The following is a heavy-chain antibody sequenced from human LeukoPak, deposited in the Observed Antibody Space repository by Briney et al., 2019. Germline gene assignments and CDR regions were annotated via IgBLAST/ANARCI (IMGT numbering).Heavy chain of an antibody. D-gene: IGHD2-2*01. V-gene: IGHV3-23*01. CDR2: ISGSGGST. Sequence: GGSLRLSCAASGFTFSSYAMSWVRQAPGKGLEWVSAISGSGGSTYYADSVKGRFTISRDNSKNTLYLQMNSLRAEDTAVYYCAKGDARYCSSTSCYFIDYWGQGTLVTVSS. CDR1: GFTFSSYA. CDR3: AKGDARYCSSTSCYFIDY. J-gene: IGHJ4*02.